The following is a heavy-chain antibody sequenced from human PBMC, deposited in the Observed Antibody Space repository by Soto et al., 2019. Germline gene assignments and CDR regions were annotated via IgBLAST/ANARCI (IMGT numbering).Heavy chain of an antibody. J-gene: IGHJ4*01. Sequence: QVQVVESGGCVVQPGSSLRLSCAASGFSFKNYAFHWVRQAPGKGLEWVALISHNDEPKIFYADSVQGRFTISRDNFKNTVYLKMNSLRDEDTAVYHCARGVRAETYYNAFDYWGQGTQVTVSS. CDR2: ISHNDEPKI. D-gene: IGHD3-10*01. V-gene: IGHV3-30-3*01. CDR1: GFSFKNYA. CDR3: ARGVRAETYYNAFDY.